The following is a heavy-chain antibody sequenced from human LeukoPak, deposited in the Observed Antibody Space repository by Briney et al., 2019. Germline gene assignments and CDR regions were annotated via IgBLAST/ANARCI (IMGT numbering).Heavy chain of an antibody. V-gene: IGHV4-59*08. CDR2: IYYSGST. J-gene: IGHJ6*02. Sequence: SETLSLTCAVYGGSFSGYYWSWIRQPPGKGLEWIGYIYYSGSTNYNPSLKSRVTISVDTSKNQFSLKLSSVTAADTAVYYCAGSMVRGVIMGYYYYGMDVWGQGTTVTVSS. D-gene: IGHD3-10*01. CDR3: AGSMVRGVIMGYYYYGMDV. CDR1: GGSFSGYY.